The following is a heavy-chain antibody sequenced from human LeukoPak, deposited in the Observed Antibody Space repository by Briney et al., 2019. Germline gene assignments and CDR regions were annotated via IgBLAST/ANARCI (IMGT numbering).Heavy chain of an antibody. CDR2: IKSKTDGGTT. D-gene: IGHD2-15*01. V-gene: IGHV3-15*01. J-gene: IGHJ3*02. Sequence: GGSLRLSCAASGFTFSNAWMSWVCQAPGKGLEWVGRIKSKTDGGTTDYAAPVKGRFTISRDDSKNTLYLQMNSQKTEDTAVYYCTTAPHCSGGSCYQAGDAFDIWGQGTMVTVSS. CDR3: TTAPHCSGGSCYQAGDAFDI. CDR1: GFTFSNAW.